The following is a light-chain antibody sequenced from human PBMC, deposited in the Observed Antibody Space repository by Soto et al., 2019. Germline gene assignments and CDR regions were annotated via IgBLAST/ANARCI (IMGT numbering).Light chain of an antibody. Sequence: DIQMTHSPSSLSASVGDRVTITCRANQGIDNYLHWYQHKPGKAPELLIICGSILQTVVPARFTGDGFGTDFNLNITSLHPEAFAPYYCQQCSCSPLTFGGGTKLEIK. CDR2: CGS. J-gene: IGKJ4*01. CDR1: QGIDNY. CDR3: QQCSCSPLT. V-gene: IGKV1-39*01.